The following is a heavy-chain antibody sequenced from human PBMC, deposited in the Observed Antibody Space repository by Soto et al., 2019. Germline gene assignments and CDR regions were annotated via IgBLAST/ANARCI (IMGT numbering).Heavy chain of an antibody. CDR3: ARGPSYSSASLPFDY. J-gene: IGHJ4*02. V-gene: IGHV1-8*01. CDR2: MNPSSGET. Sequence: QVQLVQSGAEVKKPGASVKVSCKASGYTFTNYDIHWVRQATGQGLEWIGWMNPSSGETGYAQKFWGRVAMTRVTSISTVYMELSSLGSEVTAVYYCARGPSYSSASLPFDYWGPVTLVTAAS. CDR1: GYTFTNYD. D-gene: IGHD6-19*01.